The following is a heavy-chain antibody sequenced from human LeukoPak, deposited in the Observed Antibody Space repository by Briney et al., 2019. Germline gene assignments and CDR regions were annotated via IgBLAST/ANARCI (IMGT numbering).Heavy chain of an antibody. CDR2: INQDGSER. D-gene: IGHD6-13*01. Sequence: PGGSLRLSCAASGFTFSSHWMTWVRQAPGKGLEWVANINQDGSERYYVDSVKGRFTISRDNAKNSLYLQMNSLRAEDTAVYYCARDSEYSSSFAFDIWGQGTMDTVSS. CDR3: ARDSEYSSSFAFDI. CDR1: GFTFSSHW. V-gene: IGHV3-7*01. J-gene: IGHJ3*02.